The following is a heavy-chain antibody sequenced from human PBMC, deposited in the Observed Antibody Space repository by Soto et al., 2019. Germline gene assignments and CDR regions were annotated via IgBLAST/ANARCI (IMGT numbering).Heavy chain of an antibody. Sequence: EVQVLDSGGGLVQPGGSQRLSCEASGFTFSNYAMNWVRQAPGKGLEWVSTISATGSTLYADSVKGRFTISRDNSKNTVYLQMNFLRAEDTAVYYCAKVSNKWAVAQRGYFDYWGQGTLVTVSS. J-gene: IGHJ4*02. CDR2: ISATGST. D-gene: IGHD6-19*01. CDR1: GFTFSNYA. CDR3: AKVSNKWAVAQRGYFDY. V-gene: IGHV3-23*01.